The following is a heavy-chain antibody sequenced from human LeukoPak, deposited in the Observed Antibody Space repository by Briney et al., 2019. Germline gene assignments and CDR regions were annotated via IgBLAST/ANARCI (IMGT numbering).Heavy chain of an antibody. Sequence: GGSLRLSCAASGFTFSSYGLTWVRQAPGKGLECVSIITSGGGTYYADSVKGRFTISRDNSKNTLSLQMSSLKAEDTAVYYCAKRSESTSGSFDYWGQGTLVTVSS. V-gene: IGHV3-23*01. J-gene: IGHJ4*02. CDR2: ITSGGGT. CDR3: AKRSESTSGSFDY. CDR1: GFTFSSYG. D-gene: IGHD1-1*01.